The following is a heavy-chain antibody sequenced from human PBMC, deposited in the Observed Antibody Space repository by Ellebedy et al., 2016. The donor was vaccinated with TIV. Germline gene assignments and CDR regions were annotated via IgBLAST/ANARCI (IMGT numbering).Heavy chain of an antibody. Sequence: ASVKVSCKASGYTFTGYYMHWVRQAPGQGLEWMGGIVPVFATSNYAPKFQGRVTITADKSTSTAYMELRSLRSDDTAVYYCARAPIYSGSYYRVDYWGQGTLVTVSS. CDR3: ARAPIYSGSYYRVDY. D-gene: IGHD1-26*01. V-gene: IGHV1-69*06. CDR2: IVPVFATS. CDR1: GYTFTGYY. J-gene: IGHJ4*02.